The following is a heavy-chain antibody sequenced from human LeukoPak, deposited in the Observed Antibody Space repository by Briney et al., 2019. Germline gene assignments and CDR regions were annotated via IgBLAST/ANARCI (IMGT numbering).Heavy chain of an antibody. CDR1: GYTFTGYY. CDR2: INPNSGGT. D-gene: IGHD6-19*01. J-gene: IGHJ4*02. CDR3: ARVGYSSGWYVRGYFDY. V-gene: IGHV1-2*02. Sequence: ASVKVSCKASGYTFTGYYMHWVRQAPGQGLEWMGWINPNSGGTNYAQKLQGRVTMTTDTSTSTAYMELRSLRSDDTAVYYCARVGYSSGWYVRGYFDYWGQGTLVTVSS.